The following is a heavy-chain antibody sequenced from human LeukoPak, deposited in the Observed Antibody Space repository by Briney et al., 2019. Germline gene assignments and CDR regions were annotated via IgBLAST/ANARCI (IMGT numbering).Heavy chain of an antibody. CDR1: GFTFSNYW. D-gene: IGHD2/OR15-2a*01. Sequence: PGGSLRLSCAASGFTFSNYWMSWVRQAPGKGLEWVASIKQDGSETYYVDSVKGRFTISRDNAKNSLYLQINSLRAEDTAVYFCARGGTTFNCWGQGTLVTVSS. V-gene: IGHV3-7*01. CDR3: ARGGTTFNC. CDR2: IKQDGSET. J-gene: IGHJ4*02.